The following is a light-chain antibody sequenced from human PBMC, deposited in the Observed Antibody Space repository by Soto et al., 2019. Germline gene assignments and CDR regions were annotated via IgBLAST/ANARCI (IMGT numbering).Light chain of an antibody. CDR3: AAWDDTLKRDV. CDR2: YNN. CDR1: SSNIASNT. V-gene: IGLV1-44*01. J-gene: IGLJ1*01. Sequence: QSVLTQPPSASETPGQTVSISCSGSSSNIASNTVNWYQHLPGTAPKLLIYYNNQRPSGVPDRFSGSKSGTSASLAISGLQSDDESDYYCAAWDDTLKRDVFGTGTKLTVL.